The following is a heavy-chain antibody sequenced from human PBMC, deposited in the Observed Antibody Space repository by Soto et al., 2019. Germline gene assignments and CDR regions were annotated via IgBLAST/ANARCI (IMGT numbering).Heavy chain of an antibody. CDR2: TVVGSGNT. CDR1: GFTFTSSA. CDR3: AAGYGSGTHDWFDP. D-gene: IGHD3-10*01. J-gene: IGHJ5*02. Sequence: SVKVSCKASGFTFTSSAVQWVRQARGQRLEWIGWTVVGSGNTNYAQKFQERVTITRDMSTSTAYMELSSLRSEDTAVYYCAAGYGSGTHDWFDPWGQGTLVTVSS. V-gene: IGHV1-58*01.